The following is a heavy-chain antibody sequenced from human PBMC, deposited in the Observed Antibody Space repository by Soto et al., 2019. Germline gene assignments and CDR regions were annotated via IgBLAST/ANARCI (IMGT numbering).Heavy chain of an antibody. Sequence: EVQLLESGGSLVQPGGSLRLSCEASGFTFSNFAMNWVRQAPGKGLEWVSTVSGSGDTTYYADSVKGRFTISRDNSKNTRYLQMNSLRADDTAIYYCAKHPRDYYFEYWGQGTLVTVSS. V-gene: IGHV3-23*01. J-gene: IGHJ4*02. CDR3: AKHPRDYYFEY. CDR1: GFTFSNFA. CDR2: VSGSGDTT.